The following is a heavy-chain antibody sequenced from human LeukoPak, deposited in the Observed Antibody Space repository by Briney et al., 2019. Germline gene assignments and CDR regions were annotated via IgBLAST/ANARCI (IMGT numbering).Heavy chain of an antibody. Sequence: PSETLSLTCTVSGGSISSYYWSWIRQPPGKGLEWIGYIYTSGSTNYNPSLKSRVTISVDTSKNQFSLKLSSVTAADTAVYYCARRMLDAFDIWGQGTMVTVSS. CDR2: IYTSGST. D-gene: IGHD3-10*02. J-gene: IGHJ3*02. CDR1: GGSISSYY. CDR3: ARRMLDAFDI. V-gene: IGHV4-4*09.